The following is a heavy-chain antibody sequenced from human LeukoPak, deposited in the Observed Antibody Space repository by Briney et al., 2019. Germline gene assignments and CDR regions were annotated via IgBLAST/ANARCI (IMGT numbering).Heavy chain of an antibody. CDR3: ATVASIRRSYFDF. J-gene: IGHJ4*02. CDR1: GYSFTGYY. CDR2: INPDSGDT. Sequence: GASVKVSCKASGYSFTGYYIHWVRQAPGQGLEWMGWINPDSGDTEYSQRFQGRITLTSDTSVTTAYMELSSLRSDDTAIFYCATVASIRRSYFDFWGQGTLVTVSS. V-gene: IGHV1-2*02.